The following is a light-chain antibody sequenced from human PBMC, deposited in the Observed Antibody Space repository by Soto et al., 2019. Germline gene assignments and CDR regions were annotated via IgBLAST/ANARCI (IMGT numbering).Light chain of an antibody. Sequence: AIQMTQSPSSLSASLGDRVTITCRASQGIKNDLGWYQQKPGKAPNLLIYATSTLQSGVPSRFSGSGSGTDFTLTISSLQPEDFATYYCQQSYSTPLTFGGGAKVDNK. CDR1: QGIKND. J-gene: IGKJ4*01. V-gene: IGKV1-6*01. CDR2: ATS. CDR3: QQSYSTPLT.